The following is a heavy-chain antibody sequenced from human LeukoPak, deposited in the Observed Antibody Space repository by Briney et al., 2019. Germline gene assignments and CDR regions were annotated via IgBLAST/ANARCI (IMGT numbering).Heavy chain of an antibody. V-gene: IGHV4-30-4*01. CDR1: GGSISSGDYY. J-gene: IGHJ3*02. Sequence: SETLSLTCTVSGGSISSGDYYWSWIRQPPGKGLEWIGYIYYSGSTYYNPSLKSRVTISVDTSKNQFSLKLSSVTAADTAVYYCVRHQYSSSARGGNAFDIWGQGTMVTVSS. CDR3: VRHQYSSSARGGNAFDI. CDR2: IYYSGST. D-gene: IGHD6-6*01.